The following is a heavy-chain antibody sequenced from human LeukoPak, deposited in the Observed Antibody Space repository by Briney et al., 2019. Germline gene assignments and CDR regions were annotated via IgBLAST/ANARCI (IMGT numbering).Heavy chain of an antibody. Sequence: GGSLRLSCAASGFTFSSSSMIWVRQAPGKGLEWVSYISSSSRTIYYADSVKGRFTISRDNAKNSLYLQMNSLRDEDTAVYYCARDPRDGYNYDYWGQGTLDTVSS. D-gene: IGHD5-24*01. CDR3: ARDPRDGYNYDY. J-gene: IGHJ4*02. CDR2: ISSSSRTI. V-gene: IGHV3-48*02. CDR1: GFTFSSSS.